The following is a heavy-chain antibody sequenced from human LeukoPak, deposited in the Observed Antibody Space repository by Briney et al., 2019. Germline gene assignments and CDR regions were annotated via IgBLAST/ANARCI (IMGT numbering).Heavy chain of an antibody. CDR2: ISSSGSTI. D-gene: IGHD3-10*01. Sequence: PGGSLRLSCAASGFTFSSYEMNWVRQAPGKGLEWVSYISSSGSTIYYADSVKGRFTISRDNAKNSLYLQMNSLRAEDTAVYYCARVLLNHYYGSGSYYNDAFDIWGQGTMVTVSS. J-gene: IGHJ3*02. CDR3: ARVLLNHYYGSGSYYNDAFDI. CDR1: GFTFSSYE. V-gene: IGHV3-48*03.